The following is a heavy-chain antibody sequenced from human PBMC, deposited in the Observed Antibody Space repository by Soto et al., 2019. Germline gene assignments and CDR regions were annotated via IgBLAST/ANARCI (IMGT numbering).Heavy chain of an antibody. V-gene: IGHV3-30*18. CDR3: AKDRTIFGVVMPMDV. D-gene: IGHD3-3*01. CDR1: GFTFSSYG. J-gene: IGHJ6*02. Sequence: GGSLRLSCAASGFTFSSYGMHWVRQAPGKGLEWVAVISYDGSNKYYADSVKGRFTISRDNSKNTLYLQMNSLRAEDTAVYYCAKDRTIFGVVMPMDVWGQGTTVTVSS. CDR2: ISYDGSNK.